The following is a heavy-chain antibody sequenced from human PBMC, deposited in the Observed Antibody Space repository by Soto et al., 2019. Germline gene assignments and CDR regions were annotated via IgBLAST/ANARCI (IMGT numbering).Heavy chain of an antibody. CDR1: GYTFTSYG. Sequence: ASVKVSCKASGYTFTSYGISWVRQAPGQGLEWMGWISAYNGNTNYAQKLQGRVTMTTDTSTSTAYMELRRLRSDDTAVYYCARDPIAVAGTRGTTYYYGMDVWGQGTTVTVSS. CDR2: ISAYNGNT. V-gene: IGHV1-18*01. D-gene: IGHD6-19*01. CDR3: ARDPIAVAGTRGTTYYYGMDV. J-gene: IGHJ6*02.